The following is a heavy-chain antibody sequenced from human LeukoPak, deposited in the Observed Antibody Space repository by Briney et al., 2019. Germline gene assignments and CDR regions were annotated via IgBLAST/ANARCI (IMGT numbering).Heavy chain of an antibody. D-gene: IGHD6-19*01. Sequence: GGSLRLSCAASGFIVSSNYMSWVRQAPGKGLEWVAVIWYDGSNKYYADSVKGRFTISRDNSKNTLYLQMNSLRAEDTAVYYCAREGQWLDSYYYYGMDVWGQGTMVTVSS. J-gene: IGHJ6*02. CDR2: IWYDGSNK. CDR1: GFIVSSNY. CDR3: AREGQWLDSYYYYGMDV. V-gene: IGHV3-33*08.